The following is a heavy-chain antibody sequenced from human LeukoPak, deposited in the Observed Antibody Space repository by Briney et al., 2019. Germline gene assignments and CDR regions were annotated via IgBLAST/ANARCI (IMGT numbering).Heavy chain of an antibody. V-gene: IGHV3-11*01. CDR1: GFTFEDHD. Sequence: GGSLRLSCAASGFTFEDHDMSWIRQAPGKGLEWVSYISGSGKTIYSADSVKGRFTISRDSVNNSLYLQMDGLRAEDTAVYYCASGWYKFYFEHWGQGILVSVSS. CDR2: ISGSGKTI. D-gene: IGHD6-19*01. J-gene: IGHJ4*02. CDR3: ASGWYKFYFEH.